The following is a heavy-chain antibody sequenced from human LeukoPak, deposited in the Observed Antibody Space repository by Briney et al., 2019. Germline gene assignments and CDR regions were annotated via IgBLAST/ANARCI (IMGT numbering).Heavy chain of an antibody. V-gene: IGHV1-46*01. Sequence: ASVKVSCKASGYTFTNYFMHWVRQAPGQGLEWMGVINPSGGSTTYAQKFQGRVTMTRDTSTSTVYMELSSLRSEDTAVFYCARVTSSSWFRAGFDYWGQGTLVTVSS. CDR1: GYTFTNYF. J-gene: IGHJ4*02. CDR2: INPSGGST. D-gene: IGHD6-13*01. CDR3: ARVTSSSWFRAGFDY.